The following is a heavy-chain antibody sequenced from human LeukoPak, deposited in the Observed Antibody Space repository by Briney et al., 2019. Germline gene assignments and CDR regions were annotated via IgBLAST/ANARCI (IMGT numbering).Heavy chain of an antibody. CDR1: GFTFSSYA. CDR2: ISGSGGST. D-gene: IGHD3-3*01. V-gene: IGHV3-23*01. Sequence: PGGSLRLSCAASGFTFSSYAMSWVRQAPGKGLEWVSAISGSGGSTYYADSVKGRFTISRDNSKNTLYLQMNSLRAEDTAVYYCAKDLTRYYDSTPTGYWGQGTLVTVSS. CDR3: AKDLTRYYDSTPTGY. J-gene: IGHJ4*02.